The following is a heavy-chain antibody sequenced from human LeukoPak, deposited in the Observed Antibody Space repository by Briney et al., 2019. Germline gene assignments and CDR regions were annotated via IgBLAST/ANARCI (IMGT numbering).Heavy chain of an antibody. J-gene: IGHJ4*02. V-gene: IGHV3-23*01. CDR2: ISESGSGT. D-gene: IGHD5-18*01. CDR1: GFTFSRHA. Sequence: GGSLRLSCAASGFTFSRHAMSWVRQAPGKGLEWVSAISESGSGTYYADSVKGRFTISRDNSKDTLSLQMNSLRAEDTAVYYCAKDIAQGYTFGSIEQDYWGQGTLVTVSS. CDR3: AKDIAQGYTFGSIEQDY.